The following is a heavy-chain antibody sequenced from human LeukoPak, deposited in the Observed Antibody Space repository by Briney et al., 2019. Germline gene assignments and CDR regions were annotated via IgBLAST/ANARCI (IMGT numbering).Heavy chain of an antibody. Sequence: GGSLRLSCAASGFTFSSYGMHWLRQAPGKGLEGVAFIRYDGSNKYYADSVKGRFTISRDNSKNTLYLQMNSLRAEDTAVYYCAKSFRITMVRGVIDYWGQGTLVTVSS. J-gene: IGHJ4*02. CDR2: IRYDGSNK. D-gene: IGHD3-10*01. V-gene: IGHV3-30*02. CDR1: GFTFSSYG. CDR3: AKSFRITMVRGVIDY.